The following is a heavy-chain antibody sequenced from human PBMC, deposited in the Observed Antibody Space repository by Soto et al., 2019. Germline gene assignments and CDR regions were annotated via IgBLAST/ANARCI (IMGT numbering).Heavy chain of an antibody. J-gene: IGHJ6*03. D-gene: IGHD2-15*01. CDR3: AREKGYCSGGSCYSGSYYYYYYMDV. CDR1: GYTFTSYA. Sequence: ASVKVSCKASGYTFTSYAMHWVRQAPGQRLEWMGWINAGNGNTKYSQKFQGRVTITRDTSASTAYMELSSLRSEDTAVYYCAREKGYCSGGSCYSGSYYYYYYMDVWGKGTTVTVSS. CDR2: INAGNGNT. V-gene: IGHV1-3*01.